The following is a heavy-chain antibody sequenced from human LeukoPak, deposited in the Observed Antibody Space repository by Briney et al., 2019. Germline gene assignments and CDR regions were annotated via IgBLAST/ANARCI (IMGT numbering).Heavy chain of an antibody. V-gene: IGHV4-59*01. D-gene: IGHD1-26*01. CDR1: GGSIGSYY. CDR3: AGASLPRYYFDY. Sequence: SETLSLTCTVSGGSIGSYYWSWIRKPPGKGLEWIGYIYYSGSTNYNPSLKSRVTISVDTSKNQFSLKLSSVTAADTAVYYCAGASLPRYYFDYWGQGTLVTVSS. CDR2: IYYSGST. J-gene: IGHJ4*02.